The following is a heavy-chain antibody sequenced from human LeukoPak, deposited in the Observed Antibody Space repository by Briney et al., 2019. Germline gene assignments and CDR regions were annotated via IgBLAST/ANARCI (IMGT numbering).Heavy chain of an antibody. J-gene: IGHJ1*01. CDR3: ARAPSEIGGYYPEYFRH. D-gene: IGHD2-21*02. CDR1: GFTFSSHW. V-gene: IGHV3-74*01. Sequence: GGSLRLSCAASGFTFSSHWMHWVRQAPGKGLVWVSRIKSDGSTNYADSVKGRFTISRDNAKNTVSLQMNSLRAEDTGVYYCARAPSEIGGYYPEYFRHWGQGTLVTVSS. CDR2: IKSDGST.